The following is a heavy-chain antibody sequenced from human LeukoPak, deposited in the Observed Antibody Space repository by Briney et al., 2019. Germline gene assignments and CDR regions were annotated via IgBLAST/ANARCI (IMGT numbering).Heavy chain of an antibody. CDR1: GFTFSSYG. D-gene: IGHD5-18*01. CDR2: KWYDGSNK. V-gene: IGHV3-33*06. Sequence: GGSLRLSCAASGFTFSSYGMHWVRQAPGKGLEWVAVKWYDGSNKYYADSVKGRFTISRDNSKNTLYLQMNSLRAEDTAVYYCAKDGIVDTAMVNWFDPWGQGTLVTVSS. CDR3: AKDGIVDTAMVNWFDP. J-gene: IGHJ5*02.